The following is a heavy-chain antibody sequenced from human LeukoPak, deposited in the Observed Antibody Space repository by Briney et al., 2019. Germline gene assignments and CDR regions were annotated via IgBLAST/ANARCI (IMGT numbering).Heavy chain of an antibody. D-gene: IGHD5-12*01. V-gene: IGHV3-21*01. CDR1: GFTFSSYS. CDR3: ARGLHVDIVATIPN. Sequence: GGSLRLSCAASGFTFSSYSMNWVRQAPGKGLEWVSSTSSSSSYIYYADSVKGRFTISRDNAKNSLYLQMNSLRAEDTAVYYCARGLHVDIVATIPNWGQGTLVTVSS. CDR2: TSSSSSYI. J-gene: IGHJ4*02.